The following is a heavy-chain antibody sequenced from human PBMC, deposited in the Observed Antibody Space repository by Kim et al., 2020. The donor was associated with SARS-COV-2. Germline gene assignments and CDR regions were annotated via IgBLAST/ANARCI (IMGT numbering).Heavy chain of an antibody. CDR2: IYDSGST. CDR1: GASISSHY. J-gene: IGHJ4*02. Sequence: SETLSLTCTVSGASISSHYWSWIRQPPGKGLEWIGYIYDSGSTNYNPSLKSLVTISVDTSRNQFSLKLRSLTAADAAVYYCAREVTYFGAGTSLFDYWGQGTLVTVSS. V-gene: IGHV4-59*11. D-gene: IGHD6-19*01. CDR3: AREVTYFGAGTSLFDY.